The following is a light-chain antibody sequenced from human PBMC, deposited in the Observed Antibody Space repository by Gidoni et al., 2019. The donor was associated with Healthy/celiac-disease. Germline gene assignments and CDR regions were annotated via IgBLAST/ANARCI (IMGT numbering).Light chain of an antibody. CDR3: QSYDSRLSAWV. CDR2: GNS. V-gene: IGLV1-40*01. Sequence: QSVLTQPPSVSGAPGQRVTISCTGSSSNIGAGYDVHWYQQLPGTAPKLLLYGNSNRPAGGPDRFSGSKSGTSASLASTGLQAEDEADYYCQSYDSRLSAWVFGGGTKLTVL. J-gene: IGLJ3*02. CDR1: SSNIGAGYD.